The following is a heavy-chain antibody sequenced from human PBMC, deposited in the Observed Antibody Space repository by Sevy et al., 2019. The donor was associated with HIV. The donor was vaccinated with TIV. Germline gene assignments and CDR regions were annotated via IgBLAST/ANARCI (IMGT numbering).Heavy chain of an antibody. V-gene: IGHV4-30-4*01. Sequence: SETLSLTCTVSGGSISSGDYYWSWICQPPGKGLEWIGYIYYSGSTYYNPSLKSRVTISVDTSKNQFSLKLSSVTAADTAVYYCARDTAAAGTGTFDYWGQGTLVTVSS. CDR1: GGSISSGDYY. J-gene: IGHJ4*02. CDR2: IYYSGST. D-gene: IGHD6-13*01. CDR3: ARDTAAAGTGTFDY.